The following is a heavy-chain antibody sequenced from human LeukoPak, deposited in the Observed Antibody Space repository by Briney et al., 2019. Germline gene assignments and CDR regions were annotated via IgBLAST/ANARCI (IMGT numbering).Heavy chain of an antibody. CDR1: GFTFSSYG. Sequence: GGSLRLSCAASGFTFSSYGMHWVRQAPGKGLEWVAVISYDGSNKYYADSVKGRFTISRDNSKNTLYLQMNSLRAEDTAVYYCAKDAGYSSGWFDYWGQGTLVTVSS. CDR2: ISYDGSNK. D-gene: IGHD6-19*01. V-gene: IGHV3-30*18. J-gene: IGHJ4*02. CDR3: AKDAGYSSGWFDY.